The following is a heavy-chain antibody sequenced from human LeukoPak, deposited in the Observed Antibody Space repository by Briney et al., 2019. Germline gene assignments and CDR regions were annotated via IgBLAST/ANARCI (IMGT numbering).Heavy chain of an antibody. CDR1: GGSFSVYY. CDR3: AAYSSSLDWFDP. D-gene: IGHD6-13*01. Sequence: SETLSLTCAVYGGSFSVYYWSWTRQPPGKGLKWILEINHSGSTNYNPSLKSRVTISVDTSKKQFSLKLSSLTAADTAVYYCAAYSSSLDWFDPWGQGTLVTVSS. J-gene: IGHJ5*02. CDR2: INHSGST. V-gene: IGHV4-34*01.